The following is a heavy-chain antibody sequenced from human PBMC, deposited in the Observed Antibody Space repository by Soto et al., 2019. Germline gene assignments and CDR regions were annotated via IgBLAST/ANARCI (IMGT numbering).Heavy chain of an antibody. J-gene: IGHJ6*02. CDR3: ARPDFVVSMMYYGVDL. V-gene: IGHV3-7*01. D-gene: IGHD5-12*01. Sequence: EVQLVESVGGLVQPGGSLRLSCAASGFRFSAYWMSWVRQAPGKGLEWVANIKEDGIEKYYVASVEGRFIVSRDNAKNSLFLQMNRLRVEDTAVYYCARPDFVVSMMYYGVDLWGHGTTVTVSS. CDR1: GFRFSAYW. CDR2: IKEDGIEK.